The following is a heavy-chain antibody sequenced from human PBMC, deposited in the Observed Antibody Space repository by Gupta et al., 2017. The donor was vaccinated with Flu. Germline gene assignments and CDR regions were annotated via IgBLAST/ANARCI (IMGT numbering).Heavy chain of an antibody. J-gene: IGHJ5*02. Sequence: VRQAPGKGLEWVAVLWYDGSKEYYAYSVKSRFTISRDSSKTTLYLQMNSLRAEETAVYYCARSHCWSGYNLQSWGQGTLVTVSS. V-gene: IGHV3-33*01. CDR2: LWYDGSKE. D-gene: IGHD3-3*02. CDR3: ARSHCWSGYNLQS.